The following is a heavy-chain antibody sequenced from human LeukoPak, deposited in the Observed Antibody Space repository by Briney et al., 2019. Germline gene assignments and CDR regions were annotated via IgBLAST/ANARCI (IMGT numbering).Heavy chain of an antibody. CDR2: INHSGST. CDR1: GGSFSGYY. V-gene: IGHV4-34*01. CDR3: AREYYYYDSSGPPPPYYFDY. Sequence: ASETLSPTCAVYGGSFSGYYWSWIRQPPGKGLEWIGEINHSGSTNYNPSLKSRVTISVDTSKNQFSLKLSSVTAADTAVYYCAREYYYYDSSGPPPPYYFDYWGQGTLVTVSS. J-gene: IGHJ4*02. D-gene: IGHD3-22*01.